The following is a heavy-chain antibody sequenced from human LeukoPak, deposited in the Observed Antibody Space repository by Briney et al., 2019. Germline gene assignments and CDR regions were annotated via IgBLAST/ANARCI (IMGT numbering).Heavy chain of an antibody. CDR1: GGSISSYY. V-gene: IGHV4-4*07. CDR3: ARGLGNYGY. CDR2: IYTSGST. Sequence: PSETLSLTCTVSGGSISSYYWSWIRQPAGKGLKWIGRIYTSGSTNYNPSLKSRVTISVDNSKNQFSLKLSSVTAADTAVYYCARGLGNYGYWGQGTLVTVSS. D-gene: IGHD5-12*01. J-gene: IGHJ4*02.